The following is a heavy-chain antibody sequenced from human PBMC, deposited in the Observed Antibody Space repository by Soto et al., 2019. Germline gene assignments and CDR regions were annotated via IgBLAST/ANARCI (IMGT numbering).Heavy chain of an antibody. V-gene: IGHV2-5*02. CDR1: GFSLTTSGVG. CDR3: AHRRGGYNWDDGDFDY. Sequence: QITLKESGPTLVKPTQTLTLTCTFSGFSLTTSGVGVGWICQPPGEALESLALIYWDNDRRYNPSLRSRLAISKDTSKNQVVLTMTNVDPVDTGTYYGAHRRGGYNWDDGDFDYWGPGTLVTVSS. CDR2: IYWDNDR. D-gene: IGHD1-20*01. J-gene: IGHJ4*02.